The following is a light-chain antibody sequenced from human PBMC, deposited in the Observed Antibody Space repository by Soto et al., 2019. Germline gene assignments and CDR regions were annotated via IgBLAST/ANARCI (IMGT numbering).Light chain of an antibody. CDR2: KAS. CDR3: QQYNTFST. J-gene: IGKJ1*01. Sequence: DIQMTQSPSTLSASVGDRVTITCRASQSVSIWLAWYQQKPGKAPNLLIYKASTSETGVPSRFTGSGSGTEFTLTISSLQPDDFATYYCQQYNTFSTFGKGTKVEMK. V-gene: IGKV1-5*03. CDR1: QSVSIW.